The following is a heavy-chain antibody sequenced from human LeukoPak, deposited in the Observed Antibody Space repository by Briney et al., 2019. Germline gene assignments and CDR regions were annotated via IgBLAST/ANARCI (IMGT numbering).Heavy chain of an antibody. CDR1: GFTFSSYA. Sequence: PGGSLRLSCAASGFTFSSYAMSWVRQAPGKGLEWVSAISGSGGSTYYADSVKGRFTISRDNSKNTLYLQMNSLRAEDTAVYYCARHPHYYGSGNYYYGMDVWGKGTTVTVSS. D-gene: IGHD3-10*01. V-gene: IGHV3-23*01. J-gene: IGHJ6*04. CDR3: ARHPHYYGSGNYYYGMDV. CDR2: ISGSGGST.